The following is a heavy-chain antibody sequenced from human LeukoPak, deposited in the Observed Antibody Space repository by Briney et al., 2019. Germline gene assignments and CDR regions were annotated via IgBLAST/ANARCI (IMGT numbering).Heavy chain of an antibody. V-gene: IGHV3-30*18. D-gene: IGHD6-13*01. CDR1: GFTFNTFA. J-gene: IGHJ4*02. Sequence: GGSLRLSCAASGFTFNTFAMHWVRQAPGKGLEWVAVISYDGSNEYYADSVKGRFTISRDNSKNTLYLQMNSLRPEDTAVYYCAKPREGSSSWYAAGWGQGTLVTVSS. CDR2: ISYDGSNE. CDR3: AKPREGSSSWYAAG.